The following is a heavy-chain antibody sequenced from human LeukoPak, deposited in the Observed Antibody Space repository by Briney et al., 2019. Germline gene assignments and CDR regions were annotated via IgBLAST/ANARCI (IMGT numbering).Heavy chain of an antibody. CDR2: INANTGVT. CDR1: GFTFTGHY. V-gene: IGHV1-2*02. Sequence: ASMKVSCKTSGFTFTGHYMHWLRQAPGQGLEWMGWINANTGVTHYAVKFQGRVTITRDTSISTVYMDLSRLRSDDTAVYYCARATFWSGFDYWGQGTLVTVSS. CDR3: ARATFWSGFDY. J-gene: IGHJ4*02. D-gene: IGHD3-3*01.